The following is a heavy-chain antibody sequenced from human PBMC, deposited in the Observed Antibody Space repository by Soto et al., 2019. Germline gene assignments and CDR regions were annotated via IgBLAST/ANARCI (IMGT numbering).Heavy chain of an antibody. D-gene: IGHD3-16*01. Sequence: QITLKESGPTLVKPTQTLTLTCTVSGFSLNTYGVGVGWIRQPPGKALEWLALIYWDDDKRYSPSLKSRLTITKDTSKNPVVLTMTNMDPVDTVTDSCARALGSWGAYYFDYWGQGTLVTVSS. J-gene: IGHJ4*02. CDR2: IYWDDDK. CDR3: ARALGSWGAYYFDY. V-gene: IGHV2-5*02. CDR1: GFSLNTYGVG.